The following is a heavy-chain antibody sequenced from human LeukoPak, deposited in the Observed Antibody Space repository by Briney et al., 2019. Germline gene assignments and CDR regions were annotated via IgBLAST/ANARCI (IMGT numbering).Heavy chain of an antibody. V-gene: IGHV4-34*01. CDR3: ARGYYYDSSGFLY. CDR2: INHSGST. D-gene: IGHD3-22*01. Sequence: SETLSLTCAVYGVSFSCYYWSWIRQPPGKGLEWVGEINHSGSTNYNPSLTSRVTISVDTSKNHFSLKLSSVPAADTAVYYCARGYYYDSSGFLYWGQGTLVTLSS. CDR1: GVSFSCYY. J-gene: IGHJ4*02.